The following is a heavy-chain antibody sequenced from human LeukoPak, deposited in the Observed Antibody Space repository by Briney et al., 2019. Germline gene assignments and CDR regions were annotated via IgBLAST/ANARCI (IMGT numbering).Heavy chain of an antibody. CDR3: ARSGVAIQLWPFDY. CDR2: INHSGST. CDR1: GGSFSGYY. J-gene: IGHJ4*02. V-gene: IGHV4-34*01. D-gene: IGHD5-18*01. Sequence: SETLSLTCAVYGGSFSGYYWSWIRQPPGKGLEWIGEINHSGSTNYNPSLKSRVTISVDTSKNQFSLKLSSVTAADTAVYYCARSGVAIQLWPFDYWGQGTLVTVSS.